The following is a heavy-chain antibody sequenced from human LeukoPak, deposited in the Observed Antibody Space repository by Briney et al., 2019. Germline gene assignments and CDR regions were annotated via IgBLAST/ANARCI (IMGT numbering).Heavy chain of an antibody. CDR2: IFYSGST. D-gene: IGHD2-15*01. J-gene: IGHJ3*02. CDR1: GGSINNYY. CDR3: ARSYCGGGSCGAFDI. Sequence: SETLSLTCTVSGGSINNYYWSWVRQPPGKGLEWIGYIFYSGSTNYNPSLKSRVTISVVTSQNQFSLRLSSVTAADTAVYYCARSYCGGGSCGAFDIWGQGTMVTVSS. V-gene: IGHV4-59*01.